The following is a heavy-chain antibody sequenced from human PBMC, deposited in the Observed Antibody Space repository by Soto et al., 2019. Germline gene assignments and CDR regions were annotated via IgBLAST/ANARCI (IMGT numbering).Heavy chain of an antibody. J-gene: IGHJ6*02. Sequence: GGSLRLSCAASGFTFSSYWMSWVRQAPGKGLEWVANIKQDGSEKYYVDSVKGRFTISRDNAKNSLYLQMNSLRAEDTAVYYCARGIVVVPPGGYHYGMDVWGQGTTVTVSS. CDR2: IKQDGSEK. CDR3: ARGIVVVPPGGYHYGMDV. V-gene: IGHV3-7*01. CDR1: GFTFSSYW. D-gene: IGHD2-2*01.